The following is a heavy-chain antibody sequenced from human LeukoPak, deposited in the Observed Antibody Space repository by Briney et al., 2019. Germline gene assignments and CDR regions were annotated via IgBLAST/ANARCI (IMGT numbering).Heavy chain of an antibody. J-gene: IGHJ4*02. CDR2: IKEDGNEK. CDR1: GFTSSTYW. V-gene: IGHV3-7*01. Sequence: GGSLRLSCAASGFTSSTYWMSWVRQAPGKGLEWVANIKEDGNEKYYVDSVKGRFTISRDNAKNSLYLQMSSLRNEDTAIYYCAQKGGTDHWGQGTLVTVSS. CDR3: AQKGGTDH. D-gene: IGHD2-15*01.